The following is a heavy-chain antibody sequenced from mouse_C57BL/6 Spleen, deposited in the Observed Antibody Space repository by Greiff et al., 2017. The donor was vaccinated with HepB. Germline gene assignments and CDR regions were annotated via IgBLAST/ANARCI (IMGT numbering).Heavy chain of an antibody. J-gene: IGHJ4*01. CDR2: IYPGNGYT. Sequence: QVQLQQSGAELVRPGASVKMSCKASGYTFTSYNMHWVKQTPRQGLEWIGAIYPGNGYTSYNQKFKGKATLTVDKSSSTAYMQISSLTSEHSAVYFCARSEGFSYAMDYWGQGTSVTVSS. CDR3: ARSEGFSYAMDY. CDR1: GYTFTSYN. V-gene: IGHV1-12*01.